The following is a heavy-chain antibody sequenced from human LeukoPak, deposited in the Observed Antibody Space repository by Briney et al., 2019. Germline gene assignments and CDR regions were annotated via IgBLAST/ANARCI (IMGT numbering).Heavy chain of an antibody. Sequence: SETLSLTCTVSGYSISSGYHWGWIRQPPGKGLEWIGSIYHSGSTYYNPSLKSRVTISVDTSKNQFSLKLRSVTAADTAVYYCARVVQSTDSSGFYLPGYFQHWGQGTLVTASS. J-gene: IGHJ1*01. D-gene: IGHD3-22*01. CDR3: ARVVQSTDSSGFYLPGYFQH. V-gene: IGHV4-38-2*02. CDR1: GYSISSGYH. CDR2: IYHSGST.